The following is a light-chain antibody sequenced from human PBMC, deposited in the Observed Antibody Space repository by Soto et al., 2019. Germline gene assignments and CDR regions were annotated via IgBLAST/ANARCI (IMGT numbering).Light chain of an antibody. Sequence: DIQMTQSPSTLSASVGDRVTITCRASQSISSWLAWYQQKPGKAPNLLIYDASSLESGVPSRFSGSGFGTEFTITISSLQPDDFATYYCQQYNGYSSFGQGTKVEIK. J-gene: IGKJ1*01. CDR1: QSISSW. V-gene: IGKV1-5*01. CDR3: QQYNGYSS. CDR2: DAS.